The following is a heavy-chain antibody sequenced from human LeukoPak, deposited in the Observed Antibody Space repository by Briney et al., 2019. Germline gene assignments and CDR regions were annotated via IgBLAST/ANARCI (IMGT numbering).Heavy chain of an antibody. J-gene: IGHJ5*02. V-gene: IGHV4-61*01. CDR1: GGSVSSGSYY. D-gene: IGHD5-18*01. CDR2: IYYSGST. Sequence: SETLSLTCTVSGGSVSSGSYYWSWIRQPPGKGLEWIGCIYYSGSTNYNPSLKSRVTISVDTSKNQFSLKLSSVTAADTAVYYCARVSGYSYGDWFDPWGQGTLVTVSS. CDR3: ARVSGYSYGDWFDP.